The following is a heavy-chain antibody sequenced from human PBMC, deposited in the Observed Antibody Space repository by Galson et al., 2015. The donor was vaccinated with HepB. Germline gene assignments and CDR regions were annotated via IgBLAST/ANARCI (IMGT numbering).Heavy chain of an antibody. V-gene: IGHV1-3*01. J-gene: IGHJ4*02. CDR3: AREYSSTLGGFDY. D-gene: IGHD6-13*01. CDR2: IVAGNGHT. Sequence: SVKVSCKASGYTFISYAIHWVRQAPGQRLEWMGWIVAGNGHTQYSQKYQGRVTFTRDTSANTAYMELSSLRSEDTAVFYCAREYSSTLGGFDYWGQGTLVTVSS. CDR1: GYTFISYA.